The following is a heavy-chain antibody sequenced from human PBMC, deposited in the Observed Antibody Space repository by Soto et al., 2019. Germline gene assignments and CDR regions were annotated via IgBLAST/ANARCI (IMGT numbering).Heavy chain of an antibody. CDR2: IYYSGST. V-gene: IGHV4-39*01. CDR1: GGSISSSSYY. J-gene: IGHJ4*02. CDR3: ARGPRVGLFDY. Sequence: QLQLQESGPGLVKPSETLSLTCTVSGGSISSSSYYWGWIRQPPGKGLEWIGSIYYSGSTYYNPSLKSRVTISVDTSKNQFSLKLSSGTAADTAVYYCARGPRVGLFDYWGQGTLVTVSS. D-gene: IGHD3-10*01.